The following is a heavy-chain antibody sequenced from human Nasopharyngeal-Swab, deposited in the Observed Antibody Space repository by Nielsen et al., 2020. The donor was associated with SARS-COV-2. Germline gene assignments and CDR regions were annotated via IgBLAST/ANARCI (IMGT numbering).Heavy chain of an antibody. V-gene: IGHV3-9*01. J-gene: IGHJ3*02. Sequence: SLKISCAASGFTFDEYAMHWVRQAPGKGLEWVSGISWNSGSIGYADSVKGRFTISRDNAKNSLYLQMNSLRAEDTALYYCAKLPTILSDAFDIWGQGTMVTVSS. CDR3: AKLPTILSDAFDI. CDR1: GFTFDEYA. CDR2: ISWNSGSI. D-gene: IGHD5-24*01.